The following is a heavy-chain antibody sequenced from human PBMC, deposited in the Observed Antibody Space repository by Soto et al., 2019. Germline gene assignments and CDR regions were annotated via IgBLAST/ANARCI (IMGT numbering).Heavy chain of an antibody. CDR3: ARGGGVGVAGSAAFDM. D-gene: IGHD3-3*01. CDR1: GYPVTAYY. V-gene: IGHV1-2*02. CDR2: INPATGAA. Sequence: QLHLVQSGAVVKKPGASVTVSCSASGYPVTAYYMHWVRQAPGRGLEWMGGINPATGAAKYTQTFQGRVTVTRDTSTSPVFMELSGLTSGDTAVFYWARGGGVGVAGSAAFDMWGQGTLVTVSS. J-gene: IGHJ3*02.